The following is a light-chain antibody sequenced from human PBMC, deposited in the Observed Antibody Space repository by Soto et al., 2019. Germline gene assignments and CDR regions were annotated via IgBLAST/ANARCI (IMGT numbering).Light chain of an antibody. CDR3: QAWGTGGV. V-gene: IGLV4-69*01. J-gene: IGLJ3*02. CDR1: SRHSDYA. Sequence: QPVLTQSPSASASPGASVKLTCTLSSRHSDYAIAWHQQQPEKGPRYLMKVTSDGSHTKGDGIPDRFSGSSSGADRYLTISSLRSDDEADYYCQAWGTGGVFGGGTKVTVL. CDR2: VTSDGSH.